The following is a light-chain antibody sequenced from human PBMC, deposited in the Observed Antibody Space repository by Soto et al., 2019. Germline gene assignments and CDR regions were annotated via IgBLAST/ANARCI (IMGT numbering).Light chain of an antibody. V-gene: IGKV3-11*01. CDR1: QSVSSY. J-gene: IGKJ5*01. Sequence: EIVLTQSPATLSLSPGERATLSCRASQSVSSYLAWYQQKPGQAPRLLIYDASNRATGIPARFSGSGSGTDFTLTISSLETADFAVYYCQQRSTWPAVTFGQGTRLEIK. CDR3: QQRSTWPAVT. CDR2: DAS.